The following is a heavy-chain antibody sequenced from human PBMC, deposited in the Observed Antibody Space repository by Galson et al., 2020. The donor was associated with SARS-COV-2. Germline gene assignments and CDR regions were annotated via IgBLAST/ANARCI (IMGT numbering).Heavy chain of an antibody. J-gene: IGHJ6*03. CDR2: INHSGST. D-gene: IGHD3-22*01. CDR1: GGSFSDYY. Sequence: SETLSLTCAVYGGSFSDYYWSWIRQSPGKGLEWLGEINHSGSTKSSPSLKSRVTIAVDTSKNQFSLKLTCMTAADTAVYYCARSRQDVTMIVVAITAYYHYMDVWSRGTTVTLSS. CDR3: ARSRQDVTMIVVAITAYYHYMDV. V-gene: IGHV4-34*01.